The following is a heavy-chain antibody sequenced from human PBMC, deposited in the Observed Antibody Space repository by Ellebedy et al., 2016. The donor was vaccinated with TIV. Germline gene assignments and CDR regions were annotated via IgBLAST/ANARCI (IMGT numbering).Heavy chain of an antibody. CDR3: ATERHVEMATILTDAFDI. V-gene: IGHV1-18*01. Sequence: AASVKVSCKAPGYTFTSYGISWVRQAPGQGLEWMGWISAYNGNTNYAQKLQGRVTMTTDTSTSTAYMELRSLRSEDTAVYYCATERHVEMATILTDAFDIWGQGTMVTVSS. J-gene: IGHJ3*02. D-gene: IGHD5-24*01. CDR1: GYTFTSYG. CDR2: ISAYNGNT.